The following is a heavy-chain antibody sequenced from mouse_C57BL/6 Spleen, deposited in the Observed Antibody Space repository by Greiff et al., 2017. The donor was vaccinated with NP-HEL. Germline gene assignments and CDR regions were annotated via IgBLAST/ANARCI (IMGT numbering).Heavy chain of an antibody. Sequence: QVQLQQPGAELVRPGSSVKLSCKASGYTFTSYWMHWVKQRPIQGLEWIGNIDPSDSETHYNQKFKDKATLTVDKSSSTAYMQLSSLTSEDSAVYYCARTHYYGSSYDYAMDYWGQGTSVTVSS. J-gene: IGHJ4*01. CDR3: ARTHYYGSSYDYAMDY. D-gene: IGHD1-1*01. V-gene: IGHV1-52*01. CDR1: GYTFTSYW. CDR2: IDPSDSET.